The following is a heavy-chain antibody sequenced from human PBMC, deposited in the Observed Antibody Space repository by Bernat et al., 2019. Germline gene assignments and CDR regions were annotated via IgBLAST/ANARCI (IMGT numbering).Heavy chain of an antibody. CDR3: ARDRIIWFGGFSLDY. CDR1: GDSVSSNSAA. D-gene: IGHD3-10*01. J-gene: IGHJ4*02. CDR2: TYYGSKWYN. V-gene: IGHV6-1*01. Sequence: QVQLQQSGPGLVKPSQTLSLTCAISGDSVSSNSAAWHWIRQSPSRGLEWLGRTYYGSKWYNDYAVSVKSRITVNPDTCKNQLSLQLNAVTPEGTAVYCCARDRIIWFGGFSLDYWGQGTLVTVSS.